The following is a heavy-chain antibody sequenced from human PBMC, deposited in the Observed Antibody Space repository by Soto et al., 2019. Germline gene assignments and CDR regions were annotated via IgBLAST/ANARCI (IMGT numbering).Heavy chain of an antibody. V-gene: IGHV3-48*03. CDR3: ARDTIRYSYSSGFYYYYYGMDV. CDR2: ISSSGSTI. CDR1: GFTFSSYD. D-gene: IGHD6-19*01. J-gene: IGHJ6*02. Sequence: PGGSLRLSCAASGFTFSSYDMNWVRQAPGKGLEWVSYISSSGSTIYYADSVKGRITISRDNAKNSLYPQMNSLRAEDTVVYYCARDTIRYSYSSGFYYYYYGMDVWGQGTTVTVSS.